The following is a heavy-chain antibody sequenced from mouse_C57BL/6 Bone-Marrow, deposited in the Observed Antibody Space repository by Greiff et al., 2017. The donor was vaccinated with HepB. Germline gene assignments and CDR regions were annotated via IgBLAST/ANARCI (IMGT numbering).Heavy chain of an antibody. J-gene: IGHJ3*01. CDR3: ATGVFGFAY. CDR1: GYAFTNYL. V-gene: IGHV1-54*01. CDR2: INPGSGGT. Sequence: QVQLKESGAELVRPGTSVKVSCKASGYAFTNYLIEWVKQRPGQGLEWIGVINPGSGGTNYNEKFKGKATLTADKSSSTAYMQLSSLTSEDSAVYFCATGVFGFAYWGQGTLVTVSA.